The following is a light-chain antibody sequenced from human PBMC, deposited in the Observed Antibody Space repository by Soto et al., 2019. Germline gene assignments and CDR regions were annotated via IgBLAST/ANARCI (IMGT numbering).Light chain of an antibody. CDR2: RND. CDR3: AAWDDSLRAVV. J-gene: IGLJ2*01. V-gene: IGLV1-47*01. CDR1: SSNIESNY. Sequence: QSVLTQPPSASGTPGQRVTISCSGSSSNIESNYVYWYQQLPGSAPKLLIYRNDQRPSGVPDRFSGSKSGTSASLASSGLRSEDEAEYYCAAWDDSLRAVVFGGGTKLTVL.